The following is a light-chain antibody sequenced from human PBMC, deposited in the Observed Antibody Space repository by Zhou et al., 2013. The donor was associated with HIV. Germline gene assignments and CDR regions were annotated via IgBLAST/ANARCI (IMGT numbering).Light chain of an antibody. Sequence: SYELTQPPSVSVAPGQTARVTCGGNDIGSKSVHWYQQKPSQAPVLVVYDDTDRPSGIPERFSGSNSGNTATLTITRVEAGDEADYYCQVWDRSSDQWVFGGGTKLTVL. CDR3: QVWDRSSDQWV. J-gene: IGLJ3*02. V-gene: IGLV3-21*02. CDR2: DDT. CDR1: DIGSKS.